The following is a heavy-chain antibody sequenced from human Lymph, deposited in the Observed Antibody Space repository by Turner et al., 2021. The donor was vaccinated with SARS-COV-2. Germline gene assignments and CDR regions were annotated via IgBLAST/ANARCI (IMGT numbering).Heavy chain of an antibody. CDR2: IIHILAIA. V-gene: IGHV1-69*10. Sequence: QLLGFGREVKTPASSVKASSESSGGTFSIYAMTWVRQAPGQGLEWMGCIIHILAIANYAQKFKRGVTITADNSTGTAYMELGGPTSEDTAVYYCARESPDCSNASGYDPWGQGTLVTVSS. J-gene: IGHJ5*02. D-gene: IGHD2-2*01. CDR3: ARESPDCSNASGYDP. CDR1: GGTFSIYA.